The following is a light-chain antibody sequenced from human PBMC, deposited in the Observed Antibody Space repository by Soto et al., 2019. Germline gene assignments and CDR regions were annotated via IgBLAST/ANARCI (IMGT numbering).Light chain of an antibody. V-gene: IGKV3-11*01. J-gene: IGKJ1*01. Sequence: IVLTQSPATLSLSPGERASLSCRASQSISSYLAWYQQKPGQAPRLLIYGASSRATGIPARFSGSGSGTDFTLTISRLEPEDFAVYYCQQYNNWPSTFGQGTKVDIK. CDR3: QQYNNWPST. CDR1: QSISSY. CDR2: GAS.